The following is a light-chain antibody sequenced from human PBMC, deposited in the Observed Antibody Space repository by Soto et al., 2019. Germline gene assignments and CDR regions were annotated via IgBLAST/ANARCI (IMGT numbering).Light chain of an antibody. CDR1: QSIRSY. CDR3: QQSYSIPLT. CDR2: GAS. V-gene: IGKV1-39*01. Sequence: DIHMTQSPSSLSASVGDRVSITCRASQSIRSYLNWYQQKPGKAPNLLISGASNLQSGVPSRFSGSGSGTDFTLTISSLQPEDFATYFCQQSYSIPLTFGGGTKVEIK. J-gene: IGKJ4*01.